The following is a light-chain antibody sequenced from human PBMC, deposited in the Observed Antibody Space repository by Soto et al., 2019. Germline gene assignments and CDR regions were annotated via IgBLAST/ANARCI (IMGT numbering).Light chain of an antibody. J-gene: IGKJ3*01. V-gene: IGKV1-5*01. CDR1: QSISSW. CDR3: QQRSNWPLFT. Sequence: DIQMTQSPSTLSASVGERVTITCRASQSISSWLAWYQQKPGKAPKLLIYDASNRATGIPARFSGSGSGTDFTLTISSLEPEDFAVYHCQQRSNWPLFTFGPGTKVDIK. CDR2: DAS.